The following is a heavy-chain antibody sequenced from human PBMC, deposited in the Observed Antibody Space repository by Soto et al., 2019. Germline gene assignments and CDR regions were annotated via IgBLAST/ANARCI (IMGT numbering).Heavy chain of an antibody. V-gene: IGHV3-23*01. CDR2: ISSSGGST. CDR1: GFTFSSYA. Sequence: VGSLRLSCAASGFTFSSYAMSWVRQAPGKGLEWVSAISSSGGSTYYADSVKGRFTISRDNSKNTLYLQMNSLRAEDTAVYYCAKAAYYYDSSGYPPLGDYWGQGTLVTVSS. J-gene: IGHJ4*02. D-gene: IGHD3-22*01. CDR3: AKAAYYYDSSGYPPLGDY.